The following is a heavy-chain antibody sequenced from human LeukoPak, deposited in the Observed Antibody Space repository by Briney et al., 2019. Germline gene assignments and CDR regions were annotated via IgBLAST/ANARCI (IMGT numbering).Heavy chain of an antibody. CDR3: ARSERYSSGWYFYFDY. CDR2: IYYSGST. D-gene: IGHD6-19*01. V-gene: IGHV4-59*01. J-gene: IGHJ4*02. CDR1: GGSISTYY. Sequence: PSEILSLTCTVSGGSISTYYWSWIRQPPGKGLEWIGYIYYSGSTNYNPSLKSRVTISIDTSKNQFSLNLSSVTAADTAVYYCARSERYSSGWYFYFDYWGQGTLVTVSS.